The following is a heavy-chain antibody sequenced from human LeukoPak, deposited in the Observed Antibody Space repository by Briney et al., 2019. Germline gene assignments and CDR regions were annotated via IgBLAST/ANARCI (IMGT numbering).Heavy chain of an antibody. CDR2: IIPSGGST. Sequence: ASVKVSCKASVYTFTTYFMHWVRQAPGQGLEWMGLIIPSGGSTTYAQKFQDRVTMTRDTSTNTVYMELSSLRSEDTAVYYCVRAGGDTSSNYNWFDPWGQGTLVTVSS. CDR1: VYTFTTYF. D-gene: IGHD6-6*01. J-gene: IGHJ5*02. V-gene: IGHV1-46*01. CDR3: VRAGGDTSSNYNWFDP.